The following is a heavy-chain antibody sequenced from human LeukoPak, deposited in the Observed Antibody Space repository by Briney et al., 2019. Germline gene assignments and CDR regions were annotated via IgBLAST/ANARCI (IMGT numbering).Heavy chain of an antibody. Sequence: GGSLRLSCAASGFTSRNSWMTWVRQAPGKGLEWVANIRPDGGQEQYADSLEGRITISRDNVRNSLFLQLNSLRTEDTAVYFCATSSDWAFDHWGQGTLVTVSS. CDR3: ATSSDWAFDH. J-gene: IGHJ4*02. CDR1: GFTSRNSW. D-gene: IGHD6-19*01. V-gene: IGHV3-7*01. CDR2: IRPDGGQE.